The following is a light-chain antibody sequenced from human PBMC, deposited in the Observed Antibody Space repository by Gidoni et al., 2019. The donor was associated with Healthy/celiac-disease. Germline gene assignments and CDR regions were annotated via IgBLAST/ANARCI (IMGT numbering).Light chain of an antibody. V-gene: IGKV3-11*01. CDR3: QQRSNWPT. CDR2: DAS. CDR1: QSVSSY. Sequence: EIVLTQSPATLSLSPGERATLCCRASQSVSSYLAWYQQKPGQAPRLLIYDASNRATGIPARFSGSGSGTDFTLTIISLEPEDFAVYYCQQRSNWPTFGQGIKLEIK. J-gene: IGKJ2*01.